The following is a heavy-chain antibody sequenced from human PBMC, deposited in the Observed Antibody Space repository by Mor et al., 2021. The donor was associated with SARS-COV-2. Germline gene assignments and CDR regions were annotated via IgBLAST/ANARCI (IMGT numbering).Heavy chain of an antibody. D-gene: IGHD2-21*01. V-gene: IGHV3-23*01. CDR2: ISSTGGNT. CDR3: AKHIASPAGGFDV. J-gene: IGHJ3*01. Sequence: NGLQSVSTISSTGGNTYYADSVKGRFTFSRDNSKNTLYLQVDSLRVEDTAVYYCAKHIASPAGGFDVWGQGTVVTVFS.